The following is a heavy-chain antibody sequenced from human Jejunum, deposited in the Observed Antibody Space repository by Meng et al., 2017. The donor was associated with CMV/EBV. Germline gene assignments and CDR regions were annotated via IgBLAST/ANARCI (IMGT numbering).Heavy chain of an antibody. D-gene: IGHD3-3*01. CDR3: VRDKRFLDNYYVMDG. CDR1: FRFSDYW. J-gene: IGHJ6*02. V-gene: IGHV3-74*01. Sequence: FRFSDYWMHWVRPTPGEGLVWVSRISPDGSSTRYADSVKGRFAISRDNGKSSLYLHMNSLRAEDTAVYFCVRDKRFLDNYYVMDGWGQGTTGTVSS. CDR2: ISPDGSST.